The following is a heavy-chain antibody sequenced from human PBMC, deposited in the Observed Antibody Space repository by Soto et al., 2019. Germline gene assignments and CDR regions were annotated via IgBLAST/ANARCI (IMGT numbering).Heavy chain of an antibody. CDR1: GGSVSNYY. CDR3: VRGPFCVSDCHFDS. Sequence: SETLSLTCTVYGGSVSNYYWSWVRQPAGKGLEWIGRIRPGGNTNYSPSLMSRVTMSVDTSRNQFSLKLTSVTAADTAVYYCVRGPFCVSDCHFDSWGQGALVTVSS. D-gene: IGHD2-21*02. CDR2: IRPGGNT. J-gene: IGHJ5*01. V-gene: IGHV4-4*07.